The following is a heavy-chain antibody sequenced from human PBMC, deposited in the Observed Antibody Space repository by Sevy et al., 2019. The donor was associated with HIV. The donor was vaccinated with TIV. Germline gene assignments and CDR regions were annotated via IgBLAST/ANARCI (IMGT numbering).Heavy chain of an antibody. Sequence: GGSLRLSCAASGFTFSSYAMSWVRQAPGKGLEWVSAISGSGGSTYYADSVKGRFTISRDNSKNTLYLQMNSLRAEDTAVYYCATGRCSSTSCRHGYWGQGTLVTVSS. CDR1: GFTFSSYA. CDR2: ISGSGGST. D-gene: IGHD2-2*01. V-gene: IGHV3-23*01. J-gene: IGHJ4*02. CDR3: ATGRCSSTSCRHGY.